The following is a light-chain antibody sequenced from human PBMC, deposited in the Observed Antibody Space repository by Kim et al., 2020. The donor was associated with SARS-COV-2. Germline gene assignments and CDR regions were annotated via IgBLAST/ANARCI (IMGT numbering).Light chain of an antibody. CDR2: GNS. Sequence: VSISCTGSRCNIGASYDVLWYQQLPGTAPTLLLFGNSNRPSGVPDRFSGSKSGTSASLAITGLQAEDEADYYCQSYDSSLSAYVVFGGGTQLTVL. CDR1: RCNIGASYD. V-gene: IGLV1-40*01. J-gene: IGLJ2*01. CDR3: QSYDSSLSAYVV.